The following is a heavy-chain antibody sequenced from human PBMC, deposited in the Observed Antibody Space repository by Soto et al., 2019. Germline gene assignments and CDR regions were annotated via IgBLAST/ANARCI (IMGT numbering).Heavy chain of an antibody. CDR3: ASRDHAILTNYSYRWDV. V-gene: IGHV1-2*04. CDR2: INPNSGGT. D-gene: IGHD3-9*01. CDR1: GYTFTGYY. Sequence: VASMKVSCKASGYTFTGYYRHWVRQAPGQGLEWMGWINPNSGGTNYAQKFQGWVTITRDTSTSTVYMDMRSLRSEDTAVYYCASRDHAILTNYSYRWDVWCQGNMLTVSS. J-gene: IGHJ6*02.